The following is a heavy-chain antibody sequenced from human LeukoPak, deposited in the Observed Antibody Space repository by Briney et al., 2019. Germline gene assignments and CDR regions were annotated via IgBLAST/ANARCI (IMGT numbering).Heavy chain of an antibody. V-gene: IGHV3-11*01. CDR2: ISNSGSTI. CDR1: GFTFSDHY. Sequence: PGGSLRLSCVASGFTFSDHYMTWIRQAPGKGLEWVSYISNSGSTIYYADSVKGRFIISRDNAKNSLFLQMNSLRAEDTAVYYCARAARQGSCTSTTCYGDWYFDLWGRGTLVSVSS. CDR3: ARAARQGSCTSTTCYGDWYFDL. J-gene: IGHJ2*01. D-gene: IGHD2-2*01.